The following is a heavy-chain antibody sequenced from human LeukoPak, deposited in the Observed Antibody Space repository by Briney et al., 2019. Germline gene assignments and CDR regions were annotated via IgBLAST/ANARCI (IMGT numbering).Heavy chain of an antibody. V-gene: IGHV3-48*03. CDR3: ARDRRGMAGTRRFDY. J-gene: IGHJ4*02. CDR1: GFTFSSYE. D-gene: IGHD6-19*01. Sequence: GGSLRLSCAASGFTFSSYEMNWVRQAPGKGLELVSYISSSGSTIYYADSVKGRFTISRDNAKNSLYLQTNSLRAEDTAVYYCARDRRGMAGTRRFDYWGQGTLVTVFS. CDR2: ISSSGSTI.